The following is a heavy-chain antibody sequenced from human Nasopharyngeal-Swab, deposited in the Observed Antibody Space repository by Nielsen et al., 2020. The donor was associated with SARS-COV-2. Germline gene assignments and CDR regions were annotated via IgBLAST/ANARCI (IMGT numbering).Heavy chain of an antibody. Sequence: GESLKISCAASGFTFSSYSMNWVRQAPVKGLEWVSSISSSSSYIYYADSVKGRFTISRDNAKNSLYLQMNSLRAEDTAVYYCAREGKGSWNWNYVGESYFDYWGQGTLVTVSS. J-gene: IGHJ4*02. CDR2: ISSSSSYI. V-gene: IGHV3-21*01. CDR3: AREGKGSWNWNYVGESYFDY. CDR1: GFTFSSYS. D-gene: IGHD1-7*01.